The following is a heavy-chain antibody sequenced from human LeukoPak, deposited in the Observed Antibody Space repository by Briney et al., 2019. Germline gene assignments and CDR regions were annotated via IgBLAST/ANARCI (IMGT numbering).Heavy chain of an antibody. V-gene: IGHV4-31*11. D-gene: IGHD3-22*01. CDR2: IYYSGST. CDR3: ARALDYYDSSGYSCFDY. J-gene: IGHJ4*02. Sequence: NPSETLSLTCAVSGASVRSYNYWSWIRQHPGKGLEWIGYIYYSGSTYYNPSLKSRVTISVDTSKNQFSLKLSSVTAADTAVYYCARALDYYDSSGYSCFDYWGQGTLVTVSS. CDR1: GASVRSYNY.